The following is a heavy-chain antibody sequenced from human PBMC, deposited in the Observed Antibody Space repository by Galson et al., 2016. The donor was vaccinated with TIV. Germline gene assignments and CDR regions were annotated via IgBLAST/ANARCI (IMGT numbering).Heavy chain of an antibody. CDR1: GYTFTTYY. D-gene: IGHD1-26*01. V-gene: IGHV1-46*01. J-gene: IGHJ4*02. CDR2: IDPSGGGT. Sequence: VKVSCKASGYTFTTYYILWVRQAPGQGLEWMGVIDPSGGGTTYAQKFQARVTMTRDTSTSTVYMGLSSLKSEDTAVYYCTRDLGRRREYWGQGTLVTVSS. CDR3: TRDLGRRREY.